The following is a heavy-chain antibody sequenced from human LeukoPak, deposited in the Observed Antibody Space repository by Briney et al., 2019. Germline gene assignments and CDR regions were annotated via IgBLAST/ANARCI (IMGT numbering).Heavy chain of an antibody. CDR3: AKGTVLRYFDWLGAFDI. CDR1: GFTFSSYA. Sequence: GGSLRLSCAASGFTFSSYAMSWVRQAPGKGLEWVSAISVSGGNTYYADSVKGRFTISRDNSKNTLYLQMNSLRAEDTAVYYCAKGTVLRYFDWLGAFDIWGQGTMVTVSS. J-gene: IGHJ3*02. V-gene: IGHV3-23*01. CDR2: ISVSGGNT. D-gene: IGHD3-9*01.